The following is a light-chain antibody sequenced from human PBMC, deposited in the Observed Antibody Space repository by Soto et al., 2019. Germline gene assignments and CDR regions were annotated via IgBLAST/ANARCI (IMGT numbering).Light chain of an antibody. J-gene: IGLJ1*01. Sequence: QSVLTQPPSVSGAPGQRVTISCTGNSSNIGAGYDVHWYQQLPGTAPKLLIYGNSNRPSRVPDRFSGSKSGTSASLAITGLQAEDEADYYCQSYDSSLGGSVFGTGTKLTVL. V-gene: IGLV1-40*01. CDR1: SSNIGAGYD. CDR3: QSYDSSLGGSV. CDR2: GNS.